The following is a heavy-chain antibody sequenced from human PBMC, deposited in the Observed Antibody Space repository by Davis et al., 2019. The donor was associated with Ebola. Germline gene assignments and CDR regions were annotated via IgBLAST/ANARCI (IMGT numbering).Heavy chain of an antibody. V-gene: IGHV3-48*02. D-gene: IGHD5-18*01. J-gene: IGHJ4*02. CDR1: GFTFSSYS. CDR3: ARWGGGNSYGPSVCYFDY. Sequence: PGGSLRLSCAASGFTFSSYSMNWVRQAPGKGLEWVSYISSSSSTIYYADSVKGRFTIPRDNAKNSLYLQMNSLRDEDTAVYYCARWGGGNSYGPSVCYFDYWGQGTLVTVSS. CDR2: ISSSSSTI.